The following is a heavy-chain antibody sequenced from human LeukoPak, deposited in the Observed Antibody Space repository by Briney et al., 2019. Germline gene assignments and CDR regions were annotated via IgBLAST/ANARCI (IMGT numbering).Heavy chain of an antibody. CDR1: GFTFSNYA. J-gene: IGHJ4*02. V-gene: IGHV3-23*01. CDR2: ISGSGGST. D-gene: IGHD6-6*01. CDR3: ARGLYSSSP. Sequence: GGSLRLSCAASGFTFSNYAMNWVRQAPGKRLEWVSAISGSGGSTYYADSVKGRFTISRDNSKNTLYLQVNSLRAEDTAVYYCARGLYSSSPWGQGILVTVSS.